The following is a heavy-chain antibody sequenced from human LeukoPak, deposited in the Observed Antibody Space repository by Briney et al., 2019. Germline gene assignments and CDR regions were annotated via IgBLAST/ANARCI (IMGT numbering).Heavy chain of an antibody. Sequence: GRSLRLSCAASGFTFDAHAMHWARQAPGRGLEWVAGISRNSAKIDYVDSVRGRFTISRDNAKNSLYLQVNSLRAEDAELYYCAKDMFYCNSNSCSLDTNGLDYWVRGTLVTVS. CDR2: ISRNSAKI. CDR1: GFTFDAHA. V-gene: IGHV3-9*01. CDR3: AKDMFYCNSNSCSLDTNGLDY. J-gene: IGHJ4*02. D-gene: IGHD2-2*01.